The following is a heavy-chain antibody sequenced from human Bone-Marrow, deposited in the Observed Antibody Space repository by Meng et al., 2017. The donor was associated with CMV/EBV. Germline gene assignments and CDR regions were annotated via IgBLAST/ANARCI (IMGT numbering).Heavy chain of an antibody. CDR3: ATYIGTNDAFDI. CDR2: FDPEDGET. J-gene: IGHJ3*02. CDR1: GYTLTELS. D-gene: IGHD5-12*01. V-gene: IGHV1-24*01. Sequence: ASVKVSCKVSGYTLTELSMHWVRQAPGKGLEWMGGFDPEDGETIYAQKFQGRVTTTEDTSTDTAYMELSSLRSEDTAVYYCATYIGTNDAFDIWGQGTMVTVSS.